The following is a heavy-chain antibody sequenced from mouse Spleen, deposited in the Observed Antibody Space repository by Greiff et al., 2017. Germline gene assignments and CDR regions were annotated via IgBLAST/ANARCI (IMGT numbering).Heavy chain of an antibody. D-gene: IGHD2-1*01. J-gene: IGHJ3*01. CDR1: GYAFTNYL. Sequence: QVQLQQSGAELVRPGTSVKVSCKASGYAFTNYLIEWVKQRPGQGLEWIGVINPGSGGTNYNEKFKGKATLTADKSSSTAYMQLSSLTSEDSAVYFCARGAYGNYEGFAYWGQGTLVTVSA. CDR3: ARGAYGNYEGFAY. CDR2: INPGSGGT. V-gene: IGHV1-54*01.